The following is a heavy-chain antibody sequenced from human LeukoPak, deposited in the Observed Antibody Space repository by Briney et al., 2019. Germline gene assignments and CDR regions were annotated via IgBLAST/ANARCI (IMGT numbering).Heavy chain of an antibody. CDR1: GYTFTSYG. Sequence: ASVKVSCKASGYTFTSYGITWVRQAPGQGLEWMGWISGYNGDTKYAQRLQGRVTMTTGTSTSTAYMELRSLRSDDTAVYYCAREDSSGYDYWGQGTLVTVSS. CDR3: AREDSSGYDY. J-gene: IGHJ4*02. D-gene: IGHD3-22*01. V-gene: IGHV1-18*01. CDR2: ISGYNGDT.